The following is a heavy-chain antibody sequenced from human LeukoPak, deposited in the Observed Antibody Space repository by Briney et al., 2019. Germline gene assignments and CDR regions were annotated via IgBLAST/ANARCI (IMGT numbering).Heavy chain of an antibody. D-gene: IGHD2-2*01. J-gene: IGHJ4*02. CDR2: IYYSGST. CDR3: AGYCSSTSCYDY. Sequence: SETLSLTCTVSGGSISSSSYYWGWIRQPPGKGLEWIGSIYYSGSTYYNPSLKSRVTISVDTSKNQFSLKLSSVTAADTAVYYCAGYCSSTSCYDYWAKGTLVTVSS. V-gene: IGHV4-39*01. CDR1: GGSISSSSYY.